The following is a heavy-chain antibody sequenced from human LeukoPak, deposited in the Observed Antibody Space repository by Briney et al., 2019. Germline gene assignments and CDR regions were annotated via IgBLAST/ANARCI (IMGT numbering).Heavy chain of an antibody. CDR2: LNPNGISA. Sequence: ASVQVSCQASGLPFSIYDVHWGGPAPGQGLEWMGWLNPNGISAGYAQKIQDRVTMTMNTSINTAYMELSSLRSEDTAVYYCARGRMSTLWGQGTLVTVSS. D-gene: IGHD2-2*01. CDR1: GLPFSIYD. V-gene: IGHV1-8*01. J-gene: IGHJ4*02. CDR3: ARGRMSTL.